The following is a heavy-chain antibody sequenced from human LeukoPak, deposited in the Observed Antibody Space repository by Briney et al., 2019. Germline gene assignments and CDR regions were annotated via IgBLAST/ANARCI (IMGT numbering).Heavy chain of an antibody. Sequence: GGSLRLSCAASGFTFTDSYMTWVRQAPGKGLEWLSYISGSGDDTNYADSVKGRFTNSRDNANNLLYLQMNSLRAEDTAVYYCARESFAARWDWGQGTLVTVSS. D-gene: IGHD6-6*01. CDR1: GFTFTDSY. V-gene: IGHV3-11*06. CDR3: ARESFAARWD. CDR2: ISGSGDDT. J-gene: IGHJ4*02.